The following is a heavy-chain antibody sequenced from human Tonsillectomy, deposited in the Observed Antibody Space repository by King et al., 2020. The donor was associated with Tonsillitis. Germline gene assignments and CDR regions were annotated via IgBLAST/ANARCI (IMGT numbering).Heavy chain of an antibody. CDR3: ARDNGYFDY. J-gene: IGHJ4*02. V-gene: IGHV3-33*08. CDR2: IWYDGSNK. D-gene: IGHD2-8*01. CDR1: GFTLSSYG. Sequence: VQLVESGGGVVQPGRSLRLSCAASGFTLSSYGMHWVRQAPGKGREWGAVIWYDGSNKYYADSVKGRFTISRDNSKNTVYLQMNRLRAEDTAVYYCARDNGYFDYWGQGTLVSVSS.